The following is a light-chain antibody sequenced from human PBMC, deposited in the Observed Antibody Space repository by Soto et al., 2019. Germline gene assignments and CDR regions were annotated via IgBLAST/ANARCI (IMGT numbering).Light chain of an antibody. CDR3: RSDTSSNTLG. J-gene: IGLJ3*02. V-gene: IGLV2-14*01. Sequence: QSALTQPASVSGSPGQSITISCTGPCSDIGGYNYVSWYQQHPGKAPKVMIYEVSNRPSGVSNRFSGSKSGNTASLTISGLQAEDEADYYCRSDTSSNTLGFGGGTKLTVL. CDR2: EVS. CDR1: CSDIGGYNY.